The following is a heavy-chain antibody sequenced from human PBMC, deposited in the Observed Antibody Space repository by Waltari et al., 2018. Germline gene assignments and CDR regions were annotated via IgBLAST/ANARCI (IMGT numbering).Heavy chain of an antibody. CDR3: ARERRRYNWFDP. V-gene: IGHV3-74*01. CDR1: GFTFSSYW. Sequence: EVQLVESGGGLVQPGGSLRLSCAASGFTFSSYWMHWVRQAPGKGLVWVSRISGDGSSTSYADSVKGRFAISRDNAKNTLYLQMNSLRAEDTAVYYCARERRRYNWFDPWGQGTLVTVSS. CDR2: ISGDGSST. J-gene: IGHJ5*02.